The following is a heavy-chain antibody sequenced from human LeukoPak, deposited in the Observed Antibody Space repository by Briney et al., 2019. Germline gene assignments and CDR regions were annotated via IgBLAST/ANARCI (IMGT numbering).Heavy chain of an antibody. CDR2: ISGGTT. J-gene: IGHJ6*03. Sequence: GGSLRLSCAASGFTISTYGMSWVRQAPGKGLEWVSSISGGTTYYADSVKGRFTTSRDNSKNTLYLQMNSLRAEDTALYYCAKEKGFSSPYYYYYVDVWGKGTTVTVSS. D-gene: IGHD6-13*01. V-gene: IGHV3-23*01. CDR1: GFTISTYG. CDR3: AKEKGFSSPYYYYYVDV.